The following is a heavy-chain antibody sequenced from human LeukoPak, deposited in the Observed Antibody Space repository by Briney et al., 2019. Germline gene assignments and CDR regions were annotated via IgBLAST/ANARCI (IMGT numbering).Heavy chain of an antibody. CDR3: ARTLVGAIPFDY. J-gene: IGHJ4*02. V-gene: IGHV3-53*01. CDR1: GVTVSSNY. D-gene: IGHD1-26*01. Sequence: GGSLRLSCAASGVTVSSNYMSWVRQAPGKGLEWGSVIFSGGNTYYADSVKGRFTISRDNSKHTLYLQMSSLRAEDTAVYYCARTLVGAIPFDYWGQGTLVTVSS. CDR2: IFSGGNT.